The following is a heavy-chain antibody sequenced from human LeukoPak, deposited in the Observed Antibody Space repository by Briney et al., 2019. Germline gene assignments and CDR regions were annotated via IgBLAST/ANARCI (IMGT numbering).Heavy chain of an antibody. CDR2: IRGSGGST. V-gene: IGHV3-23*01. D-gene: IGHD6-6*01. Sequence: GGSLRLSCAASGFTFSSYAMSWVRQAPGKGLEWVSGIRGSGGSTYYADSVKGRFTISRDNSKNTLYLQMNSLRAEDTAVYYCAKASGQLVPNSFFDYWGQGTLVTVSS. J-gene: IGHJ4*02. CDR3: AKASGQLVPNSFFDY. CDR1: GFTFSSYA.